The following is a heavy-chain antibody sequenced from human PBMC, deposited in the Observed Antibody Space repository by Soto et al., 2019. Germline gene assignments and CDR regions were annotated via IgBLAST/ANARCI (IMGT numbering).Heavy chain of an antibody. D-gene: IGHD2-15*01. CDR1: GGSFSGYY. CDR2: INHSGST. Sequence: SETLSLTCAVYGGSFSGYYWSWIRQPPGKGLEWIGEINHSGSTNYNPSLKSRVTISVDTSKNQFSLKLSSVTAADTAVYYCARGGLYCSGGSCYSGHYYYYGMDVWGQGTTVTVSS. CDR3: ARGGLYCSGGSCYSGHYYYYGMDV. V-gene: IGHV4-34*01. J-gene: IGHJ6*02.